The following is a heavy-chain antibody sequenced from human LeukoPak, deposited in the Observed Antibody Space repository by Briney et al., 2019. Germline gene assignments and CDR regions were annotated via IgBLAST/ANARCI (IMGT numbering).Heavy chain of an antibody. Sequence: PGGSLRLSCAASRFTFSAYSMTWVRQAPGKGLEWVSAISGSGGNTYYADSVKGRFTISRDNSKNTLYLQMNSLRAEDSAVYFCASPAAGTNSDFWGQGTLVTVSS. V-gene: IGHV3-23*01. J-gene: IGHJ4*02. CDR3: ASPAAGTNSDF. CDR2: ISGSGGNT. CDR1: RFTFSAYS. D-gene: IGHD6-13*01.